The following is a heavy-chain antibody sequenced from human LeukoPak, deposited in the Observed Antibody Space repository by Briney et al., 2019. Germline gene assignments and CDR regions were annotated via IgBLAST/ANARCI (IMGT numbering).Heavy chain of an antibody. CDR3: ATAPTPGIAAAGTFFYFDY. V-gene: IGHV1-24*01. CDR2: FDPEDGET. CDR1: GYTLTELS. J-gene: IGHJ4*02. Sequence: ASVKVSCKASGYTLTELSMHWVRQAPGKGLEWMGGFDPEDGETIYAQKFQGRVTMTEDTSTDTAYMELSSLRSEDTAVYYCATAPTPGIAAAGTFFYFDYWGQGTLVTVSS. D-gene: IGHD6-13*01.